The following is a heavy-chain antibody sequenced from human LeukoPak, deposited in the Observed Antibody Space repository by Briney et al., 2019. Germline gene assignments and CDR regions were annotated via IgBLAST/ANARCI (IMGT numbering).Heavy chain of an antibody. CDR3: AELGITMIGGV. Sequence: GGSLRLSCAASGFTFSSHWMSWVRQAPGKGLEWVANIKKDGSEKYYVDSVKGRFTISRDNAKTSLYLQMNSLRAEDTAVYYCAELGITMIGGVWGKGTTVTISS. V-gene: IGHV3-7*01. J-gene: IGHJ6*04. CDR2: IKKDGSEK. CDR1: GFTFSSHW. D-gene: IGHD3-10*02.